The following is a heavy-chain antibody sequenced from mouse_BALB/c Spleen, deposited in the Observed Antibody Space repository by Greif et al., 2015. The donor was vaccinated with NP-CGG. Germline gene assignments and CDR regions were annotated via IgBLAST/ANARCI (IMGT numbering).Heavy chain of an antibody. CDR1: GYTLTSYW. Sequence: VQLQQSGAELAKPGASVKMSCKASGYTLTSYWMHWVKQRPGQGLEWIGYINPSTGYTEYNQKFKDKATLTADKSSSTAYMQLSSLTSEDSAVYYCARDYDYWYFDVWGAGTTVTVSS. V-gene: IGHV1-7*01. J-gene: IGHJ1*01. CDR3: ARDYDYWYFDV. D-gene: IGHD2-4*01. CDR2: INPSTGYT.